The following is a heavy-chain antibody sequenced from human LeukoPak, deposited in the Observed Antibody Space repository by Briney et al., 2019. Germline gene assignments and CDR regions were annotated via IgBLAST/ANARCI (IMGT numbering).Heavy chain of an antibody. D-gene: IGHD3-10*01. CDR3: ARWGDYYGSGSFDY. V-gene: IGHV4-59*01. Sequence: SETLSLTCTVSGGSISSYYWSWIRQPPGKGLEWIGYIYYSGSTNYNPSLKSRVTISVDTSKNQFSLKLSPVTAADTAVYYCARWGDYYGSGSFDYWGQGTLVTVSS. CDR1: GGSISSYY. CDR2: IYYSGST. J-gene: IGHJ4*02.